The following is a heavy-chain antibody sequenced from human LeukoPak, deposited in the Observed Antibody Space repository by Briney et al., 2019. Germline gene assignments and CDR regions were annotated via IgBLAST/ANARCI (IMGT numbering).Heavy chain of an antibody. CDR3: ARDYGTIFGVVTNYYYGMDV. CDR1: GGSISSGGYY. D-gene: IGHD3-3*01. Sequence: SETLSLTCTVSGGSISSGGYYWSWIRQHPGKGLEWIGYIYYSGSTYYNPSLKSRVTISVDTSKNQFSLKLSSVTAADTAVYYCARDYGTIFGVVTNYYYGMDVWGQGTTVTVSS. J-gene: IGHJ6*02. V-gene: IGHV4-30-4*08. CDR2: IYYSGST.